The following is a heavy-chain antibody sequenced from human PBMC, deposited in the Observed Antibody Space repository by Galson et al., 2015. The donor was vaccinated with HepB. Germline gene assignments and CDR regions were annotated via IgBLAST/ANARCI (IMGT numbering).Heavy chain of an antibody. Sequence: SVKVSCKASGFTFTRSAMHWVRQARGQRLEWIGWIVVGSGNTNYAQKFQERVTITRDMSTSTAYMDLSSLRSEDTAVYYCAAGGSSTVTRLDYWGQGTLVTVSS. CDR1: GFTFTRSA. J-gene: IGHJ4*02. CDR2: IVVGSGNT. D-gene: IGHD2-2*01. V-gene: IGHV1-58*02. CDR3: AAGGSSTVTRLDY.